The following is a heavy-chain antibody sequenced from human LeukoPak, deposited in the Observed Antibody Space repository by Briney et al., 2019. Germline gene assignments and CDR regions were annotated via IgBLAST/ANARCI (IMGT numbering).Heavy chain of an antibody. CDR1: GGSISGDY. CDR3: ARDFTRNSYAVAEFFHP. J-gene: IGHJ1*01. V-gene: IGHV4-4*07. Sequence: SETLSLTCTVSGGSISGDYWNWIRQSAGKGLEWIGRIYANGGTNYNPSLRSRVSMSVDTSKNQFSLKLTSVTAADTAIYYCARDFTRNSYAVAEFFHPWGQGTLVSVSS. D-gene: IGHD5-18*01. CDR2: IYANGGT.